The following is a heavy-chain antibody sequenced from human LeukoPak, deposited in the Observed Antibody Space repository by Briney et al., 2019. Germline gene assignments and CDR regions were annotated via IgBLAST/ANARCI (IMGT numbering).Heavy chain of an antibody. CDR2: IWYDGSNK. CDR1: GFTFSYYG. V-gene: IGHV3-33*01. D-gene: IGHD6-6*01. CDR3: ARVHFSSSPYFDY. Sequence: GGSLRLSCAASGFTFSYYGMHWVRQAPGKGLEWVAVIWYDGSNKYYADSVKGRFTISRDNSKNTLYLQMNSLRDEDTAVYYCARVHFSSSPYFDYWGQGTLVTVSS. J-gene: IGHJ4*02.